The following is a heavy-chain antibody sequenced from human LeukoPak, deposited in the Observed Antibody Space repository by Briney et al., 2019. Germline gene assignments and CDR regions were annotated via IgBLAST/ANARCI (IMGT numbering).Heavy chain of an antibody. V-gene: IGHV3-21*01. CDR2: ISSSSSFI. D-gene: IGHD3-10*01. Sequence: PGGSLRLSCAASGFTLSSYSMNWVRQAPGKGLEWVSSISSSSSFIYCADSVKGRFTISRDNAKNSLYLQMNSLRAEDTAVYYCASGGSGSYYTLDYWGQGTLVTVSS. CDR1: GFTLSSYS. CDR3: ASGGSGSYYTLDY. J-gene: IGHJ4*02.